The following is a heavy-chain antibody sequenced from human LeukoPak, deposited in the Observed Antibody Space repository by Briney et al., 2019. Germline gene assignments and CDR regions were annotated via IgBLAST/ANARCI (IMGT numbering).Heavy chain of an antibody. Sequence: GASVKVSCKASGYTFTSYGISWVRQAPGQGLEWMGGFDPEDGETIYAQKFQGRVTMTEDTSTDTAYMELSSLRSEDTAVYYCATDSLAAAATMKAYWGQGTLVTVSS. CDR3: ATDSLAAAATMKAY. CDR2: FDPEDGET. V-gene: IGHV1-24*01. J-gene: IGHJ4*02. CDR1: GYTFTSYG. D-gene: IGHD6-13*01.